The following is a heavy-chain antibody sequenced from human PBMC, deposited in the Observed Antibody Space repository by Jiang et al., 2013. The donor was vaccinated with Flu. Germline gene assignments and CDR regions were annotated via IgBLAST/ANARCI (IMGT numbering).Heavy chain of an antibody. J-gene: IGHJ6*02. Sequence: SGAEVKKPGASVKVSCKASGYTFTGYYMHWVRQAPGQGLEWMGWINPNSGGTNYAQKFQGWVTMTRDTSISTAYMELSRLRSDDTAAYYCARAVSSEGELLRDYYYYYGMDVWGQGTTVTVSS. CDR2: INPNSGGT. CDR1: GYTFTGYY. V-gene: IGHV1-2*04. D-gene: IGHD1-26*01. CDR3: ARAVSSEGELLRDYYYYYGMDV.